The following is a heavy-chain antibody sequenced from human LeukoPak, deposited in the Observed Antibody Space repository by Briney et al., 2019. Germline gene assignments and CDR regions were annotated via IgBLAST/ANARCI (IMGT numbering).Heavy chain of an antibody. D-gene: IGHD2-2*01. Sequence: GGSLRLSCAASGFTFSGFVISWVRQAPGKGPQWVADISGSGGSTYYADSVKGRFSVSRDNSKNMVYLELNSLRAEDTAVYYCARNHEHGRYAGFDFWAEGALVAVSS. J-gene: IGHJ3*01. CDR3: ARNHEHGRYAGFDF. CDR2: ISGSGGST. CDR1: GFTFSGFV. V-gene: IGHV3-23*01.